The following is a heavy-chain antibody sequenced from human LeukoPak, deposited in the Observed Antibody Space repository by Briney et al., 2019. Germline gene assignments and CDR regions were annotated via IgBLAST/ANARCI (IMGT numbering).Heavy chain of an antibody. CDR3: ARHGEMAVITHLDY. Sequence: SETLSLTCTVSSVSISRTTYYWAWIRQPPGKGLEWIGTIYYTGSTYYSPSLKSRVTISVDTSKNQFSLKLISVTAADTAVYYCARHGEMAVITHLDYWGQGTLVTVSS. V-gene: IGHV4-39*01. CDR1: SVSISRTTYY. CDR2: IYYTGST. D-gene: IGHD5-24*01. J-gene: IGHJ4*02.